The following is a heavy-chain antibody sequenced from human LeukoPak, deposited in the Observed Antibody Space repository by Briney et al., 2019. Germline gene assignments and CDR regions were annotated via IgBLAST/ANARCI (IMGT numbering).Heavy chain of an antibody. J-gene: IGHJ4*02. CDR1: GYTFTGYY. V-gene: IGHV1-2*02. CDR3: ARGLGYCSGGSCYSFYFDY. CDR2: INPNSGGT. D-gene: IGHD2-15*01. Sequence: ASVKVSCKASGYTFTGYYMHWVRQAPGQGLEWMGWINPNSGGTNYAQKFQGRVTMTRDTSISTAYMELSRLRSDETAVYYCARGLGYCSGGSCYSFYFDYWGQGTLVTVSS.